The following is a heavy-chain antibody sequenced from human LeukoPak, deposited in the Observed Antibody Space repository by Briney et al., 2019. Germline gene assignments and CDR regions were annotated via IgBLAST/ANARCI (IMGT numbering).Heavy chain of an antibody. Sequence: GGSLRLSCAASGFTFDDYGMSWVRQAPGKGLEWVSGINWNGGSTGYADSVKGRFTISRDNAKNSLYLQMNSLRAEDTALYYRARVVRLAYCGGDCYDGYYYMDVWGKGTTVTVSS. CDR1: GFTFDDYG. CDR2: INWNGGST. J-gene: IGHJ6*03. CDR3: ARVVRLAYCGGDCYDGYYYMDV. V-gene: IGHV3-20*04. D-gene: IGHD2-21*01.